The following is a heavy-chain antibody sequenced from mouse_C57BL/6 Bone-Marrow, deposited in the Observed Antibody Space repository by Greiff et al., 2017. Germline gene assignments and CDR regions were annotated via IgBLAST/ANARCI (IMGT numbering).Heavy chain of an antibody. V-gene: IGHV2-5*01. D-gene: IGHD1-1*01. CDR1: GFSLTSYG. CDR3: AKNWGYGSSYGYSIDY. J-gene: IGHJ4*01. CDR2: IWRGGST. Sequence: VQLQQSGPGLVQPSQSLSITCTVSGFSLTSYGVHWVRQSPGKGLEWLGVIWRGGSTDYNAAFMSRLSITKDNSKSQVFFKMNSLQADDTAIYYCAKNWGYGSSYGYSIDYWCQGPSVTVSS.